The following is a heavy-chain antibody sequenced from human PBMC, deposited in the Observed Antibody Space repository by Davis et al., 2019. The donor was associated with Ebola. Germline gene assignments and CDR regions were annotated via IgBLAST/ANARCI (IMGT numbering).Heavy chain of an antibody. Sequence: PGGSLRLSCAASGFTFDDYAMHWVRHAPGKGLEWVSGISWNSGSIGYADSVKGRFTISRDNAKNSLYLQMNSLRAEDTAVYYCAKEPMIVVVNYYFDYWGQGTLVTVSS. D-gene: IGHD3-22*01. V-gene: IGHV3-9*01. CDR1: GFTFDDYA. J-gene: IGHJ4*02. CDR2: ISWNSGSI. CDR3: AKEPMIVVVNYYFDY.